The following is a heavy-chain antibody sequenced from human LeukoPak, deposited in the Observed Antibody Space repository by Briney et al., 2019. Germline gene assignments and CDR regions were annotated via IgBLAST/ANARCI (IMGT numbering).Heavy chain of an antibody. CDR1: GSTFSNFG. Sequence: GGSLRLSCAASGSTFSNFGMSWVRQAPGKGLEWVSTIDNRGRTTYYTDSVKGRFTISRDNSKSTLFLQMNSLRAEDTAVYCCAHRSGLLSYYFDYWGPGTLVTVSS. D-gene: IGHD2-21*02. CDR3: AHRSGLLSYYFDY. J-gene: IGHJ4*02. V-gene: IGHV3-23*05. CDR2: IDNRGRTT.